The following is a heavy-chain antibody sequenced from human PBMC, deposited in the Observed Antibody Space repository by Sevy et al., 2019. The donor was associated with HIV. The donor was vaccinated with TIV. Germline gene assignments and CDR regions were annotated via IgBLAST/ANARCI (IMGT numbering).Heavy chain of an antibody. V-gene: IGHV3-30*18. CDR2: ISSDGSSQ. CDR3: ANSRGRYVGSSWLYYHFAMDV. J-gene: IGHJ6*02. D-gene: IGHD6-13*01. Sequence: GGSLRLSCAVSGFTFSSYGMHWVRQAPGKGLEWVAVISSDGSSQDYADSVKGRFTNSRDNSKDTLYLQMISLRPEDTAVYYGANSRGRYVGSSWLYYHFAMDVWGQGTTVTVSS. CDR1: GFTFSSYG.